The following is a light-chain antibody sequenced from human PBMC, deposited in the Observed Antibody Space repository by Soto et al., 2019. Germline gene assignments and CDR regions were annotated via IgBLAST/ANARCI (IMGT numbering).Light chain of an antibody. CDR1: QSVTSSY. CDR3: QQYSRLPLT. J-gene: IGKJ4*01. V-gene: IGKV3-20*01. Sequence: EIVLTQSPATVSLSPGERATLSCRASQSVTSSYLAWYQQKPGQAPRLLIYGASSRATGIPDRFSGSGSGTDFTLTISRLEPEDFAVYYCQQYSRLPLTFGGGTKVEIK. CDR2: GAS.